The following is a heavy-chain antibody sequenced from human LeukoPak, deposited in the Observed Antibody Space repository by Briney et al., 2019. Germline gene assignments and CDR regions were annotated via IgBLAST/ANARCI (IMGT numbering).Heavy chain of an antibody. D-gene: IGHD5-18*01. CDR1: GGSFSGYY. J-gene: IGHJ6*02. Sequence: SETLSLTCAVYGGSFSGYYWSWIRQPPGKGLEWIGEINNSGSTNYNPSLKSRVTISVDTSKNQFSLKLSSVTAADTAVYYCASVLGYSYGSRDVWGQGTTVTVSS. CDR2: INNSGST. CDR3: ASVLGYSYGSRDV. V-gene: IGHV4-34*01.